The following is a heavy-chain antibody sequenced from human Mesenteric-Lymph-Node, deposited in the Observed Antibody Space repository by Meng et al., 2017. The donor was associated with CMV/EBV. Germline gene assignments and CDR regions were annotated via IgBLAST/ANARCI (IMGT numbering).Heavy chain of an antibody. V-gene: IGHV4-34*01. J-gene: IGHJ4*02. CDR3: ARHQRWLKSEGGFNY. D-gene: IGHD4-23*01. Sequence: QVQLQPWGEGRLKPSGPLSPTFAVYGGSFSGYYWSWIRQPPGKGLEWIGEINHSGSTNYNPSLKSRVTISVDTSKNQFSLKLSSVTAADTAVYYCARHQRWLKSEGGFNYWGQGTLVTVSS. CDR2: INHSGST. CDR1: GGSFSGYY.